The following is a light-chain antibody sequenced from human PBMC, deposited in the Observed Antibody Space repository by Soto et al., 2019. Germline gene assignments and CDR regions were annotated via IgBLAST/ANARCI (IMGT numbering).Light chain of an antibody. V-gene: IGKV3-20*01. CDR3: QQYGDSIT. Sequence: IFLTQSPGSLSLSSGDRATLSCRASQTVRSSYLAWYQQRPGQAPKLLIYGAFNRAIGIPDRFSGSESGRDHNLTISRLDPEDSAVYYCQQYGDSITFGGGTKVEIK. J-gene: IGKJ4*01. CDR2: GAF. CDR1: QTVRSSY.